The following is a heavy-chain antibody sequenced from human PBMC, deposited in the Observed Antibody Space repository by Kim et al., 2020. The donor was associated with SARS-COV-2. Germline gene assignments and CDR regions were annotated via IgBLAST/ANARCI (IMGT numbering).Heavy chain of an antibody. D-gene: IGHD1-7*01. J-gene: IGHJ4*01. CDR3: SRYNGKYGDRGFDN. V-gene: IGHV3-73*01. Sequence: GGSLRLSCAASGFTFSASAMHWVRQASGKGMEWVGSIRSKPNNYAYSYAASVTGRITISRDASTNTVYLQMDSLTTDATAVYFCSRYNGKYGDRGFDNWG. CDR1: GFTFSASA. CDR2: IRSKPNNYAY.